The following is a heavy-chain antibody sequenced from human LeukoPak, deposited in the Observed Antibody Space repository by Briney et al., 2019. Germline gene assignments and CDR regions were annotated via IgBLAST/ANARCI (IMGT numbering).Heavy chain of an antibody. Sequence: GGSLRLSCAASGFTFSDHTMTWVRQTPGKGLEWVSGIFGSGSNTYYADSVKGRFTISRDSSKNTVYLQMNSLRADDTAVYYCARVGDWSYYFGMDAWGQETTVSVSS. CDR3: ARVGDWSYYFGMDA. CDR1: GFTFSDHT. CDR2: IFGSGSNT. D-gene: IGHD3-16*01. J-gene: IGHJ6*02. V-gene: IGHV3-23*01.